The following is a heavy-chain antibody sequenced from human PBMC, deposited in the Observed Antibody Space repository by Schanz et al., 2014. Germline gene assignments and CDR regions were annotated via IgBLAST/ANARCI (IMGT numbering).Heavy chain of an antibody. D-gene: IGHD3-3*01. CDR1: GYTFTRSG. Sequence: QVQLVQSGGEVKTPGASVKVSCKASGYTFTRSGISWVRQAPGQGLEWMGWINPNSGDRNYAQKFQGRVTMTKDTSINTVYMELSTLTSDDTAVYYCARESVSRTRLFDPWGQGTLVTVSS. J-gene: IGHJ5*02. CDR2: INPNSGDR. V-gene: IGHV1-2*02. CDR3: ARESVSRTRLFDP.